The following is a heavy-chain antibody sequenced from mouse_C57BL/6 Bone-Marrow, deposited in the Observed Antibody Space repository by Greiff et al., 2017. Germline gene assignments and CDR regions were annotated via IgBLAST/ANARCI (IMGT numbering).Heavy chain of an antibody. V-gene: IGHV1-7*01. D-gene: IGHD3-1*01. CDR3: ARRREEQRVYFDY. J-gene: IGHJ2*01. CDR1: GYTFTSYW. CDR2: INPSSGYT. Sequence: VKLQESGAELAKPGASVKLSCKASGYTFTSYWMHWVKQRPGQGLEWIGYINPSSGYTKYNQKFKDKATLTADKSSSTAYMQLSSPAYEDAADYYCARRREEQRVYFDYWGQGTTLTVSA.